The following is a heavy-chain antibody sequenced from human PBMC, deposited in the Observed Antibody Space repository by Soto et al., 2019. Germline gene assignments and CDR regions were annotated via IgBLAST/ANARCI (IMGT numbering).Heavy chain of an antibody. J-gene: IGHJ4*02. CDR3: AKDSVTVFGVVIPGTLDY. CDR2: MAYDGSKK. D-gene: IGHD3-3*01. Sequence: SLRLSCAASGFTFSIYGIHWVRQAPGKGLEWVAVMAYDGSKKYYADSVKGRFTISRDNSNNTLYLHMSSLRAEDTAVYYCAKDSVTVFGVVIPGTLDYWGQGILVTVSS. V-gene: IGHV3-30*18. CDR1: GFTFSIYG.